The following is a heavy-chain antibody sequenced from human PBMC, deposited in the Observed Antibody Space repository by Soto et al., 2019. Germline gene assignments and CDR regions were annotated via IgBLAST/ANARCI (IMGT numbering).Heavy chain of an antibody. V-gene: IGHV4-61*01. D-gene: IGHD3-3*01. CDR3: ARDQLFLEWPYYYGMDV. CDR2: IYYSGST. CDR1: GGSVSSGSYY. Sequence: SETLSLTCTVSGGSVSSGSYYWSWIRQPPGKGLEWIGYIYYSGSTNYNPSLKSRVTISVDTSKNQFSLKLSSVTAADTAVYYCARDQLFLEWPYYYGMDVWGQGTTVTV. J-gene: IGHJ6*02.